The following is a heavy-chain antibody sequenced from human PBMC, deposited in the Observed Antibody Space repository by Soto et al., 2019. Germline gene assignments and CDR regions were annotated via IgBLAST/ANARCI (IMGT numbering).Heavy chain of an antibody. Sequence: GGSLRLSCAASGFTFSSYSMNWVRQATGKGLEWVSSISSSSSYIYYADSVKGRFTISRDNAKNSLYLQMNSLRAEDTAVYYCARVFEYSSGWSRAFDIWGQGTMVTVSS. D-gene: IGHD6-19*01. V-gene: IGHV3-21*01. CDR1: GFTFSSYS. J-gene: IGHJ3*02. CDR3: ARVFEYSSGWSRAFDI. CDR2: ISSSSSYI.